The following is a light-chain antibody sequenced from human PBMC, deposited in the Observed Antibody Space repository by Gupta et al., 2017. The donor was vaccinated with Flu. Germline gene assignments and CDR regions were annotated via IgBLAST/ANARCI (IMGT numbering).Light chain of an antibody. Sequence: ERVMTQSPATLSVSPGERATLSCRASQSISNNLAWYQQKPGQPPRLLIYGASTRATGIPARFSGSGSGTEFTLTISSLQSEDFAVYYCQQYNSWPPAFTFGQGTKLDIK. CDR3: QQYNSWPPAFT. CDR2: GAS. V-gene: IGKV3-15*01. J-gene: IGKJ2*01. CDR1: QSISNN.